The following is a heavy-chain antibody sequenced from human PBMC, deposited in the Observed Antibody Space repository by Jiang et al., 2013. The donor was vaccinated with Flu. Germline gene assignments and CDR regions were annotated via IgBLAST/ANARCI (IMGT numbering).Heavy chain of an antibody. D-gene: IGHD1-1*01. CDR3: ARRGGTGYFDY. CDR2: IYPGDSDI. V-gene: IGHV5-51*01. CDR1: GYSFTTTG. Sequence: LKISCKGSGYSFTTTGSAGCARCPERPGVGWGIIYPGDSDIRYSPSFQGQVTISVDKSISTAYLQWSSLKASDTAMYYCARRGGTGYFDYWGQGTLVTVSS. J-gene: IGHJ4*02.